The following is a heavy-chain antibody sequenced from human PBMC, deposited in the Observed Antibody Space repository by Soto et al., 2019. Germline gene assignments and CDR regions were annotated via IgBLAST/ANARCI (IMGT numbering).Heavy chain of an antibody. CDR2: ISSSSSYI. J-gene: IGHJ4*02. CDR1: GFTFSSYS. D-gene: IGHD3-22*01. V-gene: IGHV3-21*01. Sequence: GGSLILSCAASGFTFSSYSMNWVRQAPGKGLEWVSSISSSSSYIYYADSVKGRFTISRDNAKNSLYLQMNSLRAEDTAVYYCARDKLLYSSGYYPDYWGQGTLVTVSS. CDR3: ARDKLLYSSGYYPDY.